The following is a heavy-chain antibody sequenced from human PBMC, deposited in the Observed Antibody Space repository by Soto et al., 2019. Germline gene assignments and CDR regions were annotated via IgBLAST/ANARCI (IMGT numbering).Heavy chain of an antibody. V-gene: IGHV3-23*01. CDR2: TGGGGVST. D-gene: IGHD2-15*01. J-gene: IGHJ3*02. Sequence: EVQLLESGGGLVEPGGSLRLSCAASGFTFRSYAMTWVRQAPGKGLEWVSHTGGGGVSTYYADSVKGRFTSSRDDSKNTLYLQMNSLRAEDTALYYCAKIVGGGSHHDAFDIWGQGTMVTVSS. CDR3: AKIVGGGSHHDAFDI. CDR1: GFTFRSYA.